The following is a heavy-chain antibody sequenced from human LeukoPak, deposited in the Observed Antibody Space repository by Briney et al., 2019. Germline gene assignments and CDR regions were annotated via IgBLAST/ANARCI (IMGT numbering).Heavy chain of an antibody. J-gene: IGHJ4*02. CDR3: ARTYYHDSSGYKEVPTYDY. Sequence: ASVKVSCKASGYTFTSYGVSWVRQAPGQGLEWMGWISAYNGNTNYAQKLQGRVTMTTDTSTSTAYMELRSLRSDDTAVYYCARTYYHDSSGYKEVPTYDYWGQGTLVTVSS. V-gene: IGHV1-18*01. CDR2: ISAYNGNT. D-gene: IGHD3-22*01. CDR1: GYTFTSYG.